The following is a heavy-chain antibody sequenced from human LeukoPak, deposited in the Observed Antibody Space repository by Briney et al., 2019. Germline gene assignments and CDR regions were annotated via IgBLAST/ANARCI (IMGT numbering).Heavy chain of an antibody. CDR3: ASAVYDYVWGSYRPYFDY. Sequence: GGSLRLSCAASGFTFSSYSMNWVRQAPGKGLEWVSSISSSSYIYYADSVKGRFTISRDNAKNSLYLQMNSLRAEDTAVYYCASAVYDYVWGSYRPYFDYWGQGTLVTVSS. CDR1: GFTFSSYS. J-gene: IGHJ4*02. D-gene: IGHD3-16*02. CDR2: ISSSSYI. V-gene: IGHV3-21*01.